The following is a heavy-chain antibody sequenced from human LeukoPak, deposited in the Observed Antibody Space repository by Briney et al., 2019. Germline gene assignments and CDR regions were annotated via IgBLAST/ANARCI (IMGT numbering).Heavy chain of an antibody. J-gene: IGHJ4*02. Sequence: GGSLRLSCAASGFTLSTYIMTWVRQAPGKGLEWVANIKEDGSDKHYVDSVKGRFTISRDNAKNSLYLQMNSLRAEDTAVYYCAREGPDTPHEDWGQGTLVTVSS. CDR1: GFTLSTYI. CDR2: IKEDGSDK. V-gene: IGHV3-7*03. CDR3: AREGPDTPHED.